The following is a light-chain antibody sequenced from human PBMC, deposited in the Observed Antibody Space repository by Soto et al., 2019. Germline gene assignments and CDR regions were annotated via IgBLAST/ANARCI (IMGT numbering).Light chain of an antibody. J-gene: IGKJ5*01. CDR1: QGVGNG. CDR2: GAS. CDR3: QQYNKWPLIT. Sequence: GIAQSPATLSVASGGRATPFFQASQGVGNGLAWYRQKPGQAPRLLIYGASTRATGTPARFSGSGSGTEFTLTISSLQSEDFALYYCQQYNKWPLITFGQGTRLEI. V-gene: IGKV3D-15*01.